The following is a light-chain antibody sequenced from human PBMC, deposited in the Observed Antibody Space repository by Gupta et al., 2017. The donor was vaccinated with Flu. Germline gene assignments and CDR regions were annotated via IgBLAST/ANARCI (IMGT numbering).Light chain of an antibody. CDR1: NIGSQS. J-gene: IGLJ3*02. CDR3: QVYDRDSDRWV. CDR2: ADR. Sequence: SYVLTQLPSLSVAPGQTARITCWANNIGSQSVHWYQQKPGQAPVLVVYADRDRPSGIPERFSGSKSGKTASLIINRVEAGDEADFYCQVYDRDSDRWVFGGGTKLSVL. V-gene: IGLV3-21*02.